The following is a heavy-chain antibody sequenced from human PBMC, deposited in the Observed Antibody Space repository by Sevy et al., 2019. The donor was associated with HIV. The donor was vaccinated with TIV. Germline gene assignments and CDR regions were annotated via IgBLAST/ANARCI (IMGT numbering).Heavy chain of an antibody. CDR1: GFTFSDYW. Sequence: GGCLRLSCETSGFTFSDYWMTWVRQAPGKGLEWVASINRDGSEKYYVDAVKGRFIISRDNIKKSLFLQMNTLRVEDTAVYYCLRGGGGYWGQETLVTVSS. CDR2: INRDGSEK. V-gene: IGHV3-7*04. CDR3: LRGGGGY. D-gene: IGHD5-12*01. J-gene: IGHJ4*02.